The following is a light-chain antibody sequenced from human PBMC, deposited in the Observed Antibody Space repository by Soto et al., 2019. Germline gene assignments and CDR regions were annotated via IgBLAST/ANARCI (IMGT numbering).Light chain of an antibody. J-gene: IGLJ1*01. Sequence: QSVLTQPPSASGTPGQRVTISCSGSTSNIGSNTINWYQHLPGTAPKLLIYSNNRRPSGVPDRFSGSKSGTSASLAISGLQSDDEADYYCAAWDDSLNGYVFGTGTRSPS. V-gene: IGLV1-44*01. CDR1: TSNIGSNT. CDR2: SNN. CDR3: AAWDDSLNGYV.